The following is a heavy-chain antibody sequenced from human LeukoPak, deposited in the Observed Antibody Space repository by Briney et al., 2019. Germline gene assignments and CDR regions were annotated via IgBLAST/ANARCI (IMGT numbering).Heavy chain of an antibody. CDR3: ARFASVAHFDN. V-gene: IGHV1-2*04. CDR2: INPNSGGT. D-gene: IGHD5-12*01. J-gene: IGHJ4*02. Sequence: ASVKVSCKASGYTFSAYYIQWVRQAPGQGLEWMGWINPNSGGTNYTQKFQGWVTMTTDTSTSTAYMELRRLRSDDTAVYYCARFASVAHFDNWGQGTLVTVSS. CDR1: GYTFSAYY.